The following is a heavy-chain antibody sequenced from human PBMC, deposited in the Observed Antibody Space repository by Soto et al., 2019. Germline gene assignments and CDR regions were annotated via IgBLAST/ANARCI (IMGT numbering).Heavy chain of an antibody. CDR3: ATQRGGGGY. CDR1: GFTVSNNY. V-gene: IGHV3-53*01. D-gene: IGHD6-25*01. J-gene: IGHJ4*02. CDR2: IYSGGYT. Sequence: EVQLVESGGGLIQPGGSLRLSCAVSGFTVSNNYMSWVRQAPGKGLEGVSVIYSGGYTAYGDSVKGRFTISRDNSKNTLFLKMNTLGAAAPAVFYGATQRGGGGYWGQGTLVTVSS.